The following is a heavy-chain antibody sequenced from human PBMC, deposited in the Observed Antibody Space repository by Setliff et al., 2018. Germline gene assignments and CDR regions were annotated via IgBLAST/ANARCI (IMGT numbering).Heavy chain of an antibody. D-gene: IGHD2-21*02. CDR3: AKSGGDHCCPLYHHYYMDV. J-gene: IGHJ6*03. Sequence: PGGSLRLSCAASGFTFSIYSMNWVRQAPGKGLEWISYTSSGSNSIYYADSVMGRFTISRDNDRNFLYLQMNRLRPEDTAVYYCAKSGGDHCCPLYHHYYMDVWGTGTTVTVSS. CDR1: GFTFSIYS. CDR2: TSSGSNSI. V-gene: IGHV3-48*01.